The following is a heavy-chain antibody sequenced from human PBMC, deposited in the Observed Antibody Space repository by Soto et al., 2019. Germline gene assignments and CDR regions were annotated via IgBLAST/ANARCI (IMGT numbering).Heavy chain of an antibody. D-gene: IGHD3-10*01. J-gene: IGHJ4*02. Sequence: EVQLVESGGGLVQPGGSLRLSCATSGFTFSDHYLDWVRQPAGKGLEWVGRSQNRGQGFATEYAASVEGRFTISRDDSKSSLYLHMNCLKTDDTAVYYCVLWVRGVIKYWGQGTLVTVSS. CDR1: GFTFSDHY. CDR2: SQNRGQGFAT. CDR3: VLWVRGVIKY. V-gene: IGHV3-72*01.